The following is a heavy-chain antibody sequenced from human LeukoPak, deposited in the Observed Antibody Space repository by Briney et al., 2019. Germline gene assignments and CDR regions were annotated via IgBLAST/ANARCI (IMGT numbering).Heavy chain of an antibody. CDR2: IRYDGSNK. CDR1: GFTFSSYG. V-gene: IGHV3-30*02. CDR3: AKDRAGTIDY. D-gene: IGHD1-14*01. J-gene: IGHJ4*02. Sequence: GSLRLSCAASGFTFSSYGMHWVRQAPGKGLEWVAFIRYDGSNKHYADSVKGRFTISRDNSKNTLYLQMNSLRAEDTAVYYCAKDRAGTIDYWGQGTLVTVSS.